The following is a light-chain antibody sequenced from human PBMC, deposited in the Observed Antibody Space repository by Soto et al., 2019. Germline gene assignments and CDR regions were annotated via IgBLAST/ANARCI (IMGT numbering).Light chain of an antibody. CDR3: QSYDSSLSGYVV. J-gene: IGLJ2*01. CDR1: SSNIGAGYD. Sequence: QAVVTQPPSVSGAPGQRVTISCTGSSSNIGAGYDVHWYHQLPGTSPKLLIYGNSNRPSGFPDRFAGSKSGTSASLAITGLQAEDEADYYCQSYDSSLSGYVVLGGGTKLTVL. CDR2: GNS. V-gene: IGLV1-40*01.